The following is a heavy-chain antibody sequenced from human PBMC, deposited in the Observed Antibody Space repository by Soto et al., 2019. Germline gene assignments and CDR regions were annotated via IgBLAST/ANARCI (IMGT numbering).Heavy chain of an antibody. CDR2: ISYDGSNK. V-gene: IGHV3-30*18. Sequence: QVQLVESGGGVVQPGRSLRLSCAASGFTFSSYGMHWVRQAPGKGLEWVAVISYDGSNKYYADSVKGRFTISRDNSTNTLYLQMNSLRAEDTAVYYCAKDPITPYSGSYSSLDYWGQGTLVTVSS. CDR3: AKDPITPYSGSYSSLDY. D-gene: IGHD1-26*01. CDR1: GFTFSSYG. J-gene: IGHJ4*02.